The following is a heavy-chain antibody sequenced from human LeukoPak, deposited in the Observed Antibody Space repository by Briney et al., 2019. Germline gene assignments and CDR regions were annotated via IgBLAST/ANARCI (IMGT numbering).Heavy chain of an antibody. CDR2: ISSNGGST. D-gene: IGHD6-13*01. V-gene: IGHV3-64*01. CDR3: ASRSRGIAAY. Sequence: GGSLRLSCAASGFTFSSYAMHWVRQAPGKGLEYVSAISSNGGSTYYANSVKGRFTISRDNSKNTLYLQMGSLRAEDMAVYYCASRSRGIAAYWGQGTLVTVSS. J-gene: IGHJ4*02. CDR1: GFTFSSYA.